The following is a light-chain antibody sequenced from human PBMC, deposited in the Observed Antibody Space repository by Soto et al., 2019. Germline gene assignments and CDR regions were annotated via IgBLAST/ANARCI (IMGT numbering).Light chain of an antibody. V-gene: IGKV3-11*01. CDR3: QQRSNWIT. J-gene: IGKJ5*01. CDR1: QSVSTY. Sequence: EIVLTQSPATLSLSPGERATLSCRASQSVSTYLGWYQQKPGQAPRLLIYDASNRATGIPARFSGSGSGTAFTLTISSLEPEDFAVYYCQQRSNWITSGQGTRLEIK. CDR2: DAS.